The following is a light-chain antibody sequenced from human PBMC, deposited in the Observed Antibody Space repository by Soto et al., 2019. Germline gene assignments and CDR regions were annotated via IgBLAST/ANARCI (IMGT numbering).Light chain of an antibody. J-gene: IGKJ1*01. CDR3: QQSYSIPLT. CDR2: AAS. V-gene: IGKV1-39*01. CDR1: QSISSY. Sequence: DFQMTQSPSSLSASVGDRVTITCRASQSISSYLNWYQQKPGKAPKLLIYAASSLQSGVPSRFSGSGSGTDFTLTISSLQPDDFATYYCQQSYSIPLTFGQGTKVEIK.